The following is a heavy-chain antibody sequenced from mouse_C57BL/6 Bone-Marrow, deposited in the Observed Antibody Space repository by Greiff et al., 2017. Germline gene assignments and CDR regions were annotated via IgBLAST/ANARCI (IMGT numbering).Heavy chain of an antibody. CDR3: ARGGWDNAMDY. CDR1: GYSFTGYY. Sequence: VQLQQSGPELVKPGASVKISCKASGYSFTGYYMNWVKQSPEKSLEWIGEINPSTGGTTYNQKFKAKATLTVDKSSSTAYMQLKSLTSEDSAVYYCARGGWDNAMDYWGQGTSVTVSS. J-gene: IGHJ4*01. V-gene: IGHV1-42*01. CDR2: INPSTGGT. D-gene: IGHD3-3*01.